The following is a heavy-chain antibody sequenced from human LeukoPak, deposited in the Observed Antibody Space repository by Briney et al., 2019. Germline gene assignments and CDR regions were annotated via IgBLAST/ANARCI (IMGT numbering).Heavy chain of an antibody. Sequence: ASVKVSCKASGYTFTSYYMHWVRQAPGQGLEWMGIINPSGGSTSYAQKFQGRVTMTRDTSISTAYMELSRLRSDDTAVYYCARDFRSRLLWFGELKGDWGQGTLVTVSS. CDR1: GYTFTSYY. CDR3: ARDFRSRLLWFGELKGD. D-gene: IGHD3-10*01. V-gene: IGHV1-46*01. J-gene: IGHJ4*02. CDR2: INPSGGST.